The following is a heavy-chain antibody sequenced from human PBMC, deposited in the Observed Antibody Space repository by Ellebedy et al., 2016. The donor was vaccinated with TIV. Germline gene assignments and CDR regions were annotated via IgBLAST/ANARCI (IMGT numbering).Heavy chain of an antibody. CDR1: GYSFSIFG. CDR2: ISIYNGNT. D-gene: IGHD2-8*01. V-gene: IGHV1-18*04. CDR3: ARDLRGSLKGGY. J-gene: IGHJ4*02. Sequence: ASVKVSCKASGYSFSIFGFSWVRQPPGQGLEWMGWISIYNGNTKYSQKFQGRVNMTTDTSTTTVYMERRSLRSDDTAVYYCARDLRGSLKGGYWGQGTLVTVSS.